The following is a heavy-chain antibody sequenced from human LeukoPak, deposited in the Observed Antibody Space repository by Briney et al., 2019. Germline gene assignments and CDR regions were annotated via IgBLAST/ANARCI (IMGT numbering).Heavy chain of an antibody. CDR3: ARGADFWSGFSSYYFDY. J-gene: IGHJ4*02. V-gene: IGHV5-51*01. CDR2: IYPGDSDT. Sequence: GESLKISCKGSGYSFSSYWINWVRQMPGKGLEWMGIIYPGDSDTRYSPSFQGQVTISADKSTSTAFLQWSSLKTSDTAMYYCARGADFWSGFSSYYFDYWGQGTLVTVSS. D-gene: IGHD3-3*01. CDR1: GYSFSSYW.